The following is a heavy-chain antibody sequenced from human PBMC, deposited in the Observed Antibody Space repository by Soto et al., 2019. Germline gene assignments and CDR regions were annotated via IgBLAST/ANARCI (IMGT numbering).Heavy chain of an antibody. Sequence: QVQLSQFGAEVKKPGASVKVSCKASGYSFTNFHIHWVRQAPGQGLEWMGMIDPSGGITRDAQRLQGRITMTRDASTSTVYMELRSLTSEDTAVYYCARDMIGHDNYEIIGYYFDHWGQGTLVTVSS. D-gene: IGHD3-22*01. CDR1: GYSFTNFH. J-gene: IGHJ4*02. CDR2: IDPSGGIT. V-gene: IGHV1-46*01. CDR3: ARDMIGHDNYEIIGYYFDH.